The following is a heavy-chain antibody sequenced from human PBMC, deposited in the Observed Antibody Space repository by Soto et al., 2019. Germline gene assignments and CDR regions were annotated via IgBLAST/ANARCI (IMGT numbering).Heavy chain of an antibody. CDR2: ISSSSSYI. J-gene: IGHJ3*02. Sequence: EVQLVESGGGLVKPGGSLRLSCAASGFTFSSYSMNSVRQAPGKGLEWVSSISSSSSYIYYADSVKGRFTISSDNAKHSLYLQMDSLRAEGTAVDYCARDQAGELVGAFHIWGQGTMVTVSS. CDR1: GFTFSSYS. D-gene: IGHD3-9*01. V-gene: IGHV3-21*01. CDR3: ARDQAGELVGAFHI.